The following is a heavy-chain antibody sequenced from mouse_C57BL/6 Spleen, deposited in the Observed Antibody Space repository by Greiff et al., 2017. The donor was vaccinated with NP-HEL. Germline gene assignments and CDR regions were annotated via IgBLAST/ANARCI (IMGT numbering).Heavy chain of an antibody. CDR3: ARSVYDGYYPYYIDY. V-gene: IGHV1-53*01. Sequence: QVQLQQPGTELVKPGASVKLSCKASGYTFTSYWMHWVKQRPGQGLEWIGNINPSNGGTNYNEKFKSKATLTVDKSSSTAYMQLSSLTSDDSAVYYSARSVYDGYYPYYIDYWGQGTTLTVSS. CDR1: GYTFTSYW. CDR2: INPSNGGT. D-gene: IGHD2-3*01. J-gene: IGHJ2*01.